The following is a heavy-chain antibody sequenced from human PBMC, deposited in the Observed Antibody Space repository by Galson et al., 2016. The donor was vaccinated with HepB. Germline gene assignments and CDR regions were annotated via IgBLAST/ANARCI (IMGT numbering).Heavy chain of an antibody. CDR2: IFHSGST. V-gene: IGHV4-59*11. CDR3: AREFADSGGYPLDAFAI. Sequence: ETLSLTCTVSGGSITSHYWSWIRQPPGRGLEWVGYIFHSGSTNSNPSLKSRVSISADTSKNQFSLRLSSVTAADTALYYCAREFADSGGYPLDAFAIWGQGTMVTVSS. D-gene: IGHD3-22*01. J-gene: IGHJ3*02. CDR1: GGSITSHY.